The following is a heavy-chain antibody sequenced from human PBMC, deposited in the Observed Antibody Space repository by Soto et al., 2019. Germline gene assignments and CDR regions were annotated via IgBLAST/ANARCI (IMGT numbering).Heavy chain of an antibody. Sequence: GDSLKISCKGSGYSFAGYWIGWVRQMPGKGLDWMGVIYPGDSDTRYSPSFHGQVTISADKSISTAYLQWSSLKASDTAMYFCARLPGVRGVFDGFNVWGQGTMVTVSS. CDR1: GYSFAGYW. J-gene: IGHJ3*01. V-gene: IGHV5-51*01. CDR3: ARLPGVRGVFDGFNV. D-gene: IGHD3-10*01. CDR2: IYPGDSDT.